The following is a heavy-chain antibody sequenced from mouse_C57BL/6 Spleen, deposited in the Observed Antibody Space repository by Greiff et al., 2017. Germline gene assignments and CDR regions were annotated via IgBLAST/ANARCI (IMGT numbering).Heavy chain of an antibody. CDR2: IHPNSGST. D-gene: IGHD2-3*01. CDR3: AGGDGVAY. V-gene: IGHV1-64*01. CDR1: GYTFTSYW. Sequence: VQLQQPGAELVKPGASVKLSCKASGYTFTSYWMHWVKQRPGQGLEWIGMIHPNSGSTNYNETFKSKATLTVDNSSSTAYMQLGSLTSEDSAVYYCAGGDGVAYWGQGTLVTVSA. J-gene: IGHJ3*01.